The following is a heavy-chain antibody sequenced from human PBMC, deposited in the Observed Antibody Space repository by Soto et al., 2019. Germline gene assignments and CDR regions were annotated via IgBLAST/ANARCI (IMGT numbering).Heavy chain of an antibody. CDR2: ISRYNGNT. D-gene: IGHD4-17*01. Sequence: QVQLVQSGAEVRKPGASVRVSCKTSGYTFSSYTISWVRQAPGQGLEWMGWISRYNGNTKYAQKFQGRVTMTTDASTSTAYMELRSLTSDDTAVYFCARADYGDDDYWGQGTLATVSS. CDR3: ARADYGDDDY. CDR1: GYTFSSYT. J-gene: IGHJ4*02. V-gene: IGHV1-18*01.